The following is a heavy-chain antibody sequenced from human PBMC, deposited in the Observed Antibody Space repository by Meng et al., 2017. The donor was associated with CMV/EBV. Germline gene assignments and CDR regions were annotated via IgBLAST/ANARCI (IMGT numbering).Heavy chain of an antibody. CDR3: ARVGTRFLEWLS. D-gene: IGHD3-3*01. V-gene: IGHV3-21*01. Sequence: GGSLRLSCAASGFTFSSYSMNWVRQAPGKGLEWVSSISSSSSYIYYADSVKGRFTISRDNAKNSLYLQMNSLRAEDTAMYYCARVGTRFLEWLSWGQGTLVTVSS. CDR2: ISSSSSYI. CDR1: GFTFSSYS. J-gene: IGHJ4*02.